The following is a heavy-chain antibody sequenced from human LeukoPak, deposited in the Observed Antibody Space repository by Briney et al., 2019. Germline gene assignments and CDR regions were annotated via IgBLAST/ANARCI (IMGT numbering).Heavy chain of an antibody. CDR2: IIPIFGTA. CDR3: AASASRDGYNG. CDR1: GGTFSSYA. D-gene: IGHD5-24*01. V-gene: IGHV1-69*13. Sequence: SVTVSCKASGGTFSSYAISWVRQAPGQGLEWMGGIIPIFGTANYAQKFQGRVTITADESTSTAYMELSSLRSEDTAVYYCAASASRDGYNGWGQGTLVTVSS. J-gene: IGHJ4*02.